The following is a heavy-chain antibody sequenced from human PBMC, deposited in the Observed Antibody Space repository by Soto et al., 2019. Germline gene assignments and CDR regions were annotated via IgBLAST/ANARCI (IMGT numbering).Heavy chain of an antibody. Sequence: QEQLVESGGGVVQPGTSLRLSCAVPGGIFHGYGMHWVRQAPGKGLEWVAIIRFDGSNEEYADSVKGRFTISRDNSKNSLYLKMNTLGAEDTAVYYCARAGIGVTVFRGYLDYWGRGTVVTVSS. CDR2: IRFDGSNE. V-gene: IGHV3-33*01. J-gene: IGHJ4*02. CDR1: GGIFHGYG. D-gene: IGHD1-20*01. CDR3: ARAGIGVTVFRGYLDY.